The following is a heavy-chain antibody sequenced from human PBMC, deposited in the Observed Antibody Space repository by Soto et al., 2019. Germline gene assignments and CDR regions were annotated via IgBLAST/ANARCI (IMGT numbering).Heavy chain of an antibody. CDR1: GGSISSGGYY. CDR3: AGSLLNCFDP. Sequence: QVQLQESGPGLVKPSQTLSLTCTVSGGSISSGGYYWSWIRQHPGKGLEWIVYLYYSGSTYYNPSLKSRVPISVEASKNQCSLNLCSGTAADTALYYCAGSLLNCFDPWAQGPLVPVSS. D-gene: IGHD2-15*01. J-gene: IGHJ5*02. V-gene: IGHV4-31*03. CDR2: LYYSGST.